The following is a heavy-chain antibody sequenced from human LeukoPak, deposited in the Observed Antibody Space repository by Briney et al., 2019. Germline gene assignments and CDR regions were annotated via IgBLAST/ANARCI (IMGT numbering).Heavy chain of an antibody. D-gene: IGHD3-10*01. CDR1: GFTFSSYG. J-gene: IGHJ6*03. CDR2: ISYDGSNK. V-gene: IGHV3-30*03. CDR3: ARSYSLYYYYMDV. Sequence: GGSLRLSCAASGFTFSSYGMHWVRQAPGKGLEWVAVISYDGSNKYYADSVKGRFTISRDNSKNTLYLQMNSLRAEDTAVYYCARSYSLYYYYMDVWGKGTTVTVSS.